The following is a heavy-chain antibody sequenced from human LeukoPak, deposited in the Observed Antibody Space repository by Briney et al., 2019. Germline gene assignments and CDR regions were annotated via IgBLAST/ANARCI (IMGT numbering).Heavy chain of an antibody. CDR1: RFTFSNHY. D-gene: IGHD3-22*01. CDR3: ARGQDYDSSGYGLDAFDI. CDR2: IKQDGSEK. Sequence: GGSLRLSCVASRFTFSNHYMSWVRQAPGKGLEWVANIKQDGSEKYYVDSVKGRFTISRDNAKNSLYLQMNSLRAEDTAVYYCARGQDYDSSGYGLDAFDIWGQGTMVTVSS. J-gene: IGHJ3*02. V-gene: IGHV3-7*01.